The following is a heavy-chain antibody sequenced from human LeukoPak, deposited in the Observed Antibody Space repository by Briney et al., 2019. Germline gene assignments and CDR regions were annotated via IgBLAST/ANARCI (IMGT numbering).Heavy chain of an antibody. J-gene: IGHJ3*02. Sequence: GGSLRLSCAASGFTFSSYAMHWVRQAPGKGLEYVSAISSNGGSTYYANSVKGRFTISRDNSKNTLYLQMGSLRAEDMAVYYCARERHKQYGRAFDIWGQGTMVTVSS. CDR3: ARERHKQYGRAFDI. CDR1: GFTFSSYA. V-gene: IGHV3-64*01. CDR2: ISSNGGST. D-gene: IGHD1-1*01.